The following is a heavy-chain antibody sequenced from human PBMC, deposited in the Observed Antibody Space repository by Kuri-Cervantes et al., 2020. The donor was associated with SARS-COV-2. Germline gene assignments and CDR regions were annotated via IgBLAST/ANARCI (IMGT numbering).Heavy chain of an antibody. Sequence: GGSLRLSCAASGFTFSNAWMSWVRQAPGKGLELVSYISARVTDIYYADSVKGRFTISRDNAKNSLFLQMNSLRDEDTAVYYCARAAHCSTKSCDWGASGDWGQGTLVTVSS. CDR1: GFTFSNAW. CDR3: ARAAHCSTKSCDWGASGD. V-gene: IGHV3-48*02. J-gene: IGHJ4*02. CDR2: ISARVTDI. D-gene: IGHD2-2*01.